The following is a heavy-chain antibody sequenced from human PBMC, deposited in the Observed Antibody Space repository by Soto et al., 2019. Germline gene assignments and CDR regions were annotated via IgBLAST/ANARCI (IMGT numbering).Heavy chain of an antibody. D-gene: IGHD6-13*01. CDR3: AKVSSSWYAGFFDL. CDR1: GFTFSSHA. J-gene: IGHJ4*02. CDR2: LSDSGDSI. Sequence: EVQLLESGGGLVQPGRSLRLSCTASGFTFSSHAMTWVRQAPGKGLEWVSGLSDSGDSIYYADSVKGPFTIYRDNSMYTLYLQMNTLRVEDTAVYYCAKVSSSWYAGFFDLWGQGTLVTVSS. V-gene: IGHV3-23*01.